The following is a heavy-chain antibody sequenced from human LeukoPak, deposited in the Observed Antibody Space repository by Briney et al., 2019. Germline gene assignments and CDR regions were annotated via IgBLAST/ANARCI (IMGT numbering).Heavy chain of an antibody. CDR3: ARPLGQLEDDAFDI. Sequence: ASVKVSCKASGGTFSSYAISWVRQAPGQGLEWMGRIIPIFGTANYAQKFQGRVTITTVESTSTAYMELSSLRSEDTAVYYCARPLGQLEDDAFDIWGQGTMVTVSS. J-gene: IGHJ3*02. CDR1: GGTFSSYA. V-gene: IGHV1-69*05. D-gene: IGHD1-1*01. CDR2: IIPIFGTA.